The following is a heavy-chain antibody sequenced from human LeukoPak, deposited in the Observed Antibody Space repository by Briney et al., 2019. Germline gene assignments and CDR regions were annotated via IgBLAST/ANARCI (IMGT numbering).Heavy chain of an antibody. CDR2: IIPILGIA. Sequence: ASVKVSCKASGYTFTGYYMHWVRQAPGQGLEWMGRIIPILGIANYAQKFQGRVTITADKSTSTAYMELSSLRSEDTAVYYCARDVQFDYWGQGTLVTVSS. CDR1: GYTFTGYY. CDR3: ARDVQFDY. J-gene: IGHJ4*02. V-gene: IGHV1-69*04.